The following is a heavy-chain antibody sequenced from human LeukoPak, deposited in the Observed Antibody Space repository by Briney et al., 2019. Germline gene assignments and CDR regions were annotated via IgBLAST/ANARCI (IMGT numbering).Heavy chain of an antibody. Sequence: PGRSLRLSCAASGFTFDDYAMHWVRQAPGKGLEWVSGISWNSGSIGYADSVKGRFTTSRDNAKNSLDLQMNSLRAEDTAVYYCTTPAAGPRAEYSLYWGQGTLVTVSS. CDR2: ISWNSGSI. J-gene: IGHJ1*01. CDR1: GFTFDDYA. D-gene: IGHD6-13*01. V-gene: IGHV3-9*01. CDR3: TTPAAGPRAEYSLY.